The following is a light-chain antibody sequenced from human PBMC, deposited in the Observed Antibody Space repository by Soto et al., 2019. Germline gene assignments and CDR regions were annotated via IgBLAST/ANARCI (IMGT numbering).Light chain of an antibody. CDR2: GAS. J-gene: IGKJ2*01. V-gene: IGKV3-15*01. CDR3: LQYGTWPPMYT. Sequence: EIVMTQSPVTLSVSPGERAALSCRASQRISSNLAWYQQKPGQAPRLLIYGASTRATGIPARFSGTGSGTEFTLTISSLQSEASAVYYCLQYGTWPPMYTFGQGTKLEIK. CDR1: QRISSN.